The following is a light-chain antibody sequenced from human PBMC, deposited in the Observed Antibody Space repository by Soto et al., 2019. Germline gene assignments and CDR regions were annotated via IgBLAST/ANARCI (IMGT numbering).Light chain of an antibody. CDR3: RQRSNWQAYT. Sequence: EIVLTQSPATLSLSPGERATLSCRASQSVSSYLAWYQQKPGQAPRLLIYDASNRATGIPARFSGSGSGTDFTLTISSLEPEDVAVYYCRQRSNWQAYTFGQETKLEIK. CDR2: DAS. CDR1: QSVSSY. V-gene: IGKV3-11*01. J-gene: IGKJ2*01.